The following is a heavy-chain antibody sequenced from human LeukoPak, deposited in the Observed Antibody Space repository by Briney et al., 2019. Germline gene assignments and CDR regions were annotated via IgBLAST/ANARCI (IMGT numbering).Heavy chain of an antibody. CDR1: GFTFSSYG. D-gene: IGHD4-17*01. J-gene: IGHJ4*02. V-gene: IGHV3-30*02. Sequence: GGSLRLSCAASGFTFSSYGMHWVRQAPGKGPEWVSFIRYDGRDKYYADSVKGRFTISRDNAKNSLYLQMNSLRAEDTAVYYCARVWDGDSHYFDYWGQGTLVTVSS. CDR2: IRYDGRDK. CDR3: ARVWDGDSHYFDY.